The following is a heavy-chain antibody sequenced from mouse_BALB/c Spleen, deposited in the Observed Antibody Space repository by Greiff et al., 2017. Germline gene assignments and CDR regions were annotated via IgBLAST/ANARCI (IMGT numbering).Heavy chain of an antibody. J-gene: IGHJ4*01. CDR2: SRNKANDYTT. CDR3: ARYRYGYAMDY. D-gene: IGHD2-14*01. V-gene: IGHV7-1*02. Sequence: EVKVVESGGGLVQPGGSLRLSCATSGFTFSDFYMEWVRQPPGKRLEWIAASRNKANDYTTEYSASVKGRFIVSRDTSQSILYLQMNALRAEDTAIYYCARYRYGYAMDYWGQGTSVTVSS. CDR1: GFTFSDFY.